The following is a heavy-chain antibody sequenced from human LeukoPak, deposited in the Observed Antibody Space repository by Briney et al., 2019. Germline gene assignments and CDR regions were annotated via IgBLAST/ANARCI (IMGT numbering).Heavy chain of an antibody. CDR1: GFTFSSYG. V-gene: IGHV3-30*02. J-gene: IGHJ4*02. CDR3: AKDREDYYDSSGYQSY. Sequence: GGSLRLSCAASGFTFSSYGMHWVRQAPGKGLEWVAFIRYDGSNKYYADSVKGRFTISRDNSKNTLYLQMNSLRAEDTAVYYCAKDREDYYDSSGYQSYWGQGTLVTVSS. D-gene: IGHD3-22*01. CDR2: IRYDGSNK.